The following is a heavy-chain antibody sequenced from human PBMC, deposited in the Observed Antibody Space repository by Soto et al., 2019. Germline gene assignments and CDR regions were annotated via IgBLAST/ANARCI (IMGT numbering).Heavy chain of an antibody. CDR3: ARMGIGNYGDYRSWFDR. CDR1: GGSISSGGYY. Sequence: QVQLQESGPGLVKPSQTLSLTCTVSGGSISSGGYYWGWIRQHPGKGLEWIAYIYYSGSTYYNPSLKGRVTISVEPSKNQFSLKLSSVTAADTAVYYCARMGIGNYGDYRSWFDRWGQGTLVTVSS. V-gene: IGHV4-31*03. CDR2: IYYSGST. D-gene: IGHD4-17*01. J-gene: IGHJ5*02.